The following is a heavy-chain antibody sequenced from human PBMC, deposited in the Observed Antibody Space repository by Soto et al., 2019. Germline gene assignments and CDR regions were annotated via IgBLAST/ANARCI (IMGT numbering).Heavy chain of an antibody. CDR3: ARQEAITMIVVVITN. CDR1: GGSISSSSSYY. J-gene: IGHJ4*02. V-gene: IGHV4-39*01. Sequence: GLVKPSETLSLTCTVSGGSISSSSSYYWGWIRQPPGKGLEWIGSIYYSGSTYYNPSLKSRVTISADTSKNQFSLKLSSVTVADTAVYYCARQEAITMIVVVITNWGQGTLVTVSS. CDR2: IYYSGST. D-gene: IGHD3-22*01.